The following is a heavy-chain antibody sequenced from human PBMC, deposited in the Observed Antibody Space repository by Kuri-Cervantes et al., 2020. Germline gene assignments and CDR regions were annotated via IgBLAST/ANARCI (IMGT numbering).Heavy chain of an antibody. CDR3: ARGESGYGRFDP. CDR1: GFTFSTYA. J-gene: IGHJ5*02. V-gene: IGHV3-74*01. D-gene: IGHD3-22*01. CDR2: IKSDGSST. Sequence: GGSLRLSCVASGFTFSTYAMSWVRQAPGKGLVWVARIKSDGSSTSYADSVKGRFTISRDNAKNTLYLQMYSLRAEDTAVYYCARGESGYGRFDPWGQGTLVTVSS.